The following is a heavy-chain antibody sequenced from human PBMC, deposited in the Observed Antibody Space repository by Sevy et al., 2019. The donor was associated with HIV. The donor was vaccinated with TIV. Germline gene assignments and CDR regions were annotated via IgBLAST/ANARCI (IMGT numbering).Heavy chain of an antibody. CDR1: GFTFDAYA. CDR2: ISWNSGTL. J-gene: IGHJ6*02. V-gene: IGHV3-9*03. Sequence: GGSLRLSCAASGFTFDAYAMHWVRQVSGKGLEWVSGISWNSGTLAYADSVRGRFTISRDNAKNSLYLQMNSLKTEDMALYYCAKDGTGKLWDSWGMDVWGHGTTVTVSS. D-gene: IGHD1-26*01. CDR3: AKDGTGKLWDSWGMDV.